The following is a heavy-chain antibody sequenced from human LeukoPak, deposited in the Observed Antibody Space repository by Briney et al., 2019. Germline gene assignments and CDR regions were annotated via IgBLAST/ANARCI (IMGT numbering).Heavy chain of an antibody. V-gene: IGHV3-30-3*01. D-gene: IGHD6-19*01. CDR2: ISDDGSTK. Sequence: GRSLRLSCAASGFTFSTYAIHWVRQAPGKGLECVAVISDDGSTKYYADSVKGRFTISRDNSKNMLYLQMNSLRAEDSAVYYCARDLIAVTGTGFWFDPRGQGTLVTVSS. CDR3: ARDLIAVTGTGFWFDP. J-gene: IGHJ5*02. CDR1: GFTFSTYA.